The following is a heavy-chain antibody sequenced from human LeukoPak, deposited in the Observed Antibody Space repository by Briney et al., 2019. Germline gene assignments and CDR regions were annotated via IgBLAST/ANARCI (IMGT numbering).Heavy chain of an antibody. CDR3: AKVHLTYYYDSSGYGFQDY. CDR1: GFTFSSYA. D-gene: IGHD3-22*01. Sequence: QSGGSLRLSCAASGFTFSSYAIHWVRQAPGKGLEWVAVISYDGSNKYYGDSVKGRFTVSRDNSKNTVYLQMNSLRAEDTAVYYCAKVHLTYYYDSSGYGFQDYWGQGTLVTVSS. V-gene: IGHV3-30*18. J-gene: IGHJ4*02. CDR2: ISYDGSNK.